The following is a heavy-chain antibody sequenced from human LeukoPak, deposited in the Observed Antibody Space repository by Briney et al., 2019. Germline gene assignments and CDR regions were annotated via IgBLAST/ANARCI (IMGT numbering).Heavy chain of an antibody. D-gene: IGHD5-24*01. V-gene: IGHV3-9*01. CDR3: AKDGDGYNPPCFDY. Sequence: PGGSLRLSCAASGFTFDDYAMHWVRQAPGKGLEWVSGISCNSSSIVYADSVKGRFTISRDNAKNSLYLQMNSLRAEDTALYYCAKDGDGYNPPCFDYWGQGTLVSVSS. CDR2: ISCNSSSI. CDR1: GFTFDDYA. J-gene: IGHJ4*02.